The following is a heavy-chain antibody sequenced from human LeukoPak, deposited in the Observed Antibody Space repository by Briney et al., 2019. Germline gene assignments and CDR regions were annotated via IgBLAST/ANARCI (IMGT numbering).Heavy chain of an antibody. Sequence: PGGSLRLSCAASGFTFSSYSMNWVRQAPGKGLEWVSSISSSSSYIYYADSVKGRFTISRDNAKNSLYLQMNSLRAEDTAVYYCARVDYYGSGSYYNPYYYYYYMDVWGKGTTVTVSS. V-gene: IGHV3-21*04. CDR2: ISSSSSYI. CDR3: ARVDYYGSGSYYNPYYYYYYMDV. D-gene: IGHD3-10*01. CDR1: GFTFSSYS. J-gene: IGHJ6*03.